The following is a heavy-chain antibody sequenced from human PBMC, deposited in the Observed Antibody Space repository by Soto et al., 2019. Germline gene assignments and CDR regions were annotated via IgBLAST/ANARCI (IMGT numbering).Heavy chain of an antibody. V-gene: IGHV4-34*01. D-gene: IGHD6-13*01. CDR1: GGSFSGYY. CDR2: INHSGST. CDR3: ARYSSSWFYYYYGMDV. J-gene: IGHJ6*02. Sequence: SETLSLTCAVYGGSFSGYYWSWIRQPPGKGLEWIGEINHSGSTNYNPSLKSRVTISVDTSKNQFSLKLSSVTAADTAVYYCARYSSSWFYYYYGMDVWGQGTTVTVSS.